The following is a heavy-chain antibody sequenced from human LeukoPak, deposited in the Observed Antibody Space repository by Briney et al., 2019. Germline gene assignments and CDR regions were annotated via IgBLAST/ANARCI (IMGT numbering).Heavy chain of an antibody. V-gene: IGHV5-51*01. Sequence: GESLKISFKGSGYRFTSYWIGWVRQMPGKGLEWMGIIYPGDSDTRYSPSFQGQVTISADKSISTAYLQWSSLKASDTAMYYCARLVPAASPRYYYGMDVWGQGTTVTVSS. D-gene: IGHD2-2*01. CDR2: IYPGDSDT. CDR3: ARLVPAASPRYYYGMDV. J-gene: IGHJ6*02. CDR1: GYRFTSYW.